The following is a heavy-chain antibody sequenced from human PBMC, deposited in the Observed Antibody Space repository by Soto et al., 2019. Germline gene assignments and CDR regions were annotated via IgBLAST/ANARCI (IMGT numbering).Heavy chain of an antibody. CDR2: MNPNSGNT. CDR1: GYTFTSYD. CDR3: AGGYGGGGSCYFDALAGTNYYYYYMSV. J-gene: IGHJ6*03. V-gene: IGHV1-8*01. D-gene: IGHD2-15*01. Sequence: ASVKVSCKASGYTFTSYDINWVRQATGQGLEWMGWMNPNSGNTGYAQKFQGRVTMTRNTSISTAYMELSSLRSEDTAVYYCAGGYGGGGSCYFDALAGTNYYYYYMSVWRKGTTDPVS.